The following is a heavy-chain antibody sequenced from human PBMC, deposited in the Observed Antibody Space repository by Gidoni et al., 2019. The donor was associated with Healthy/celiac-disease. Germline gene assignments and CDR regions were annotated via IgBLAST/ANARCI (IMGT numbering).Heavy chain of an antibody. V-gene: IGHV3-30-3*01. CDR3: ARAETTVTSFDY. D-gene: IGHD4-4*01. CDR1: GFTFSSYA. CDR2: ISYDGSNK. J-gene: IGHJ4*02. Sequence: QVQLVESGGGVVQPGRSLRLSCAASGFTFSSYAMHWVRQAPGKGLEWVAVISYDGSNKYYADSVKGRFTISRDNSKNTLYLQMNSLRAEDTAVYYCARAETTVTSFDYWGQGTLVTVSS.